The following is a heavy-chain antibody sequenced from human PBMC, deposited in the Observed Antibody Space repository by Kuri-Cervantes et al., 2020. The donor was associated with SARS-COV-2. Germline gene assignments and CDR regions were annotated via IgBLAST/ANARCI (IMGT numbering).Heavy chain of an antibody. D-gene: IGHD3-3*01. CDR1: GYSISSGYY. V-gene: IGHV4-38-2*02. Sequence: SETLSLTCTVSGYSISSGYYWGWIRQPPGKGLEWIGSIYHSGSTYYNPSLKSRVTISVGTSKNQFSLKLSSVTAADTAVYYCARNYDFWSGYSLKNWFDPWGQGTLVTVSS. J-gene: IGHJ5*02. CDR3: ARNYDFWSGYSLKNWFDP. CDR2: IYHSGST.